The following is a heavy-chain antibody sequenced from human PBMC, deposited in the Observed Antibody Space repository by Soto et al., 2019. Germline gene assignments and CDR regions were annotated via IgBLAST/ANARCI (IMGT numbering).Heavy chain of an antibody. CDR2: ISPDGGEI. V-gene: IGHV3-7*01. CDR1: GFTFSNIW. J-gene: IGHJ4*02. Sequence: LVESGGGLVQPGGSLRLSCAASGFTFSNIWMSWVRRSPEKGPEWVASISPDGGEIYYVDSVKGRFTIARDNTRNSLYLQWSSLRVEYMAVYYCAKGPRWGQGTLVTVSS. CDR3: AKGPR.